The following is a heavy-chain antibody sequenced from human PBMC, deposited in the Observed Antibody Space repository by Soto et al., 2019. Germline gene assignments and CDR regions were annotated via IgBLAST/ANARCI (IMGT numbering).Heavy chain of an antibody. Sequence: ALIIYCSAAGFNYNNYGIHWFRQAQDQGPEWVAVISYDGNNEYYADSVEGRFSISRDNSQNTLYLQMNSLTPKDTAVYYCAKDRKDCRRCRLPQYFFFGLDVWGQGTTVTVSS. D-gene: IGHD2-15*01. CDR3: AKDRKDCRRCRLPQYFFFGLDV. J-gene: IGHJ6*02. CDR1: GFNYNNYG. V-gene: IGHV3-30*18. CDR2: ISYDGNNE.